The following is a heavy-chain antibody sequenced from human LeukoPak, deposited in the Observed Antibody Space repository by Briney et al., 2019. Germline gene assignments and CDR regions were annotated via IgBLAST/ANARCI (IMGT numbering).Heavy chain of an antibody. V-gene: IGHV4-38-2*02. CDR2: IYHGGST. D-gene: IGHD2-2*02. J-gene: IGHJ5*02. Sequence: SETLSLTCTVSGYSISSGYYWGWIRQPPGKGLEWIGSIYHGGSTYYNPSLKSRVTISVDTSKNQLSLKLSSVTAADTAVYYCARAVVVPAAIDWFDPWGQGTLVTVSS. CDR3: ARAVVVPAAIDWFDP. CDR1: GYSISSGYY.